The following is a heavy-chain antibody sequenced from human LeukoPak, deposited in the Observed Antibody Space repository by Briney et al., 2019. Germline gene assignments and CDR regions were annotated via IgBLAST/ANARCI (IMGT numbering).Heavy chain of an antibody. Sequence: GGSLRLSCAASGFSLGNYWMNWVRQAPGKGLGWVANIKQDGSEKNYVDSVKGRFTISRDNAKNSLILQMNSLRDEDTAVYYCARGVWAPFDSWGQGTLVSVSS. CDR2: IKQDGSEK. V-gene: IGHV3-7*01. CDR3: ARGVWAPFDS. J-gene: IGHJ4*02. CDR1: GFSLGNYW. D-gene: IGHD7-27*01.